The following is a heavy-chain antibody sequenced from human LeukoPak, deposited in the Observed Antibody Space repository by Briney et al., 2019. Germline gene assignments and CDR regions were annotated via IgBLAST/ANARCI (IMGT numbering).Heavy chain of an antibody. V-gene: IGHV4-59*01. D-gene: IGHD3-10*01. Sequence: SETLSLTCTVSGGSTSSYYWSWIRQPPGKGLEWIGYIYYSGSTNYNPSLKSRVTISVDTSKNQFSLKLSSVTAADTAVYYCARKGSRWWFDPWGQGTLVTVSS. CDR1: GGSTSSYY. J-gene: IGHJ5*02. CDR3: ARKGSRWWFDP. CDR2: IYYSGST.